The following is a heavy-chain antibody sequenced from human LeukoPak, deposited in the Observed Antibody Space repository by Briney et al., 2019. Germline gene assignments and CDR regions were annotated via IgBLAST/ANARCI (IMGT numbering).Heavy chain of an antibody. J-gene: IGHJ4*02. V-gene: IGHV1-2*02. CDR2: INPNSGGT. CDR3: ARWGFSGFVAVAGDY. Sequence: ASVNVSCKASGYTFTGYYMDWVRQAPGQGLEWMGWINPNSGGTNYAQKFQGRVTMTRDTSISTAHMELSRLRSDDTAVYYCARWGFSGFVAVAGDYWGQGTLVTVSS. D-gene: IGHD6-19*01. CDR1: GYTFTGYY.